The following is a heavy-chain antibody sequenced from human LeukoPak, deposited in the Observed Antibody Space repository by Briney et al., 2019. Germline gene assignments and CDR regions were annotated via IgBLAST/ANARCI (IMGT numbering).Heavy chain of an antibody. Sequence: AGCLRLSCAASGVTSISYNGKWVRQPPRGGVEWVSYIRDSLSSLYYADSVKGRFTISRDNARNSLYLQVNSLRAEDTAVYYCARGKHTLGGMDVWGKGTTVTISS. CDR2: IRDSLSSL. J-gene: IGHJ6*03. D-gene: IGHD3-16*01. CDR3: ARGKHTLGGMDV. CDR1: GVTSISYN. V-gene: IGHV3-48*01.